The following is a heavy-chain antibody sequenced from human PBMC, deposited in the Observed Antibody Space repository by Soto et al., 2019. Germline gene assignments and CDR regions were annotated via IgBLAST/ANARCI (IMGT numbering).Heavy chain of an antibody. CDR2: INPNSGGT. CDR3: ARSSWNLAEY. CDR1: GCTFTGYY. D-gene: IGHD1-7*01. Sequence: ASLKVYCKTSGCTFTGYYMHCVRQAPGQGLEWMGWINPNSGGTNYAQKFQGWVTMTRDTSISTAYMELSRLRSDDTAVYYCARSSWNLAEYWGQGTLVTVSS. J-gene: IGHJ4*02. V-gene: IGHV1-2*04.